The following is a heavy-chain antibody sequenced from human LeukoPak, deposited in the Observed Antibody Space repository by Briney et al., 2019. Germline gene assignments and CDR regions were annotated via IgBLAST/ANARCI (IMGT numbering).Heavy chain of an antibody. CDR2: INHSGST. CDR1: GGSFSGYY. Sequence: SETLSLTCAVYGGSFSGYYWSWIRQPPGKGLEWIGEINHSGSTNYNPSLKSRVTISVDTSKNQFSLKLSSVTAADTAVYYCARRVPPRPYYDYVWGSYRKTYYFDYWGQGTLVTVSS. V-gene: IGHV4-34*01. D-gene: IGHD3-16*02. CDR3: ARRVPPRPYYDYVWGSYRKTYYFDY. J-gene: IGHJ4*02.